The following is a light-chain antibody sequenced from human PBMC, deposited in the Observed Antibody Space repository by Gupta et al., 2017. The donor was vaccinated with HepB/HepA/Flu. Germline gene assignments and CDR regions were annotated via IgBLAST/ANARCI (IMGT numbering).Light chain of an antibody. CDR2: EVT. J-gene: IGLJ3*02. Sequence: QSALAQPPSVSGSPGQSVPISCTGTSSDVGTYNRVSWYQQPPGTAPKLIIYEVTNRPSGVPDRFSGSKSGNTASLTISGLQAEDEADYYCTSYTRSSTWVFGGGTKVTVL. CDR1: SSDVGTYNR. V-gene: IGLV2-18*02. CDR3: TSYTRSSTWV.